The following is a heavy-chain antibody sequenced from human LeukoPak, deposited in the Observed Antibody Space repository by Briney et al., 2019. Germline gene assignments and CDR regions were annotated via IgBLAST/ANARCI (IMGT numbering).Heavy chain of an antibody. CDR3: AKEVHSYGPGMDV. J-gene: IGHJ6*02. CDR2: ISYDGSNK. D-gene: IGHD5-18*01. Sequence: GGSLRLSCAASGFTFSSYGMHWVRQAPGKGLEWVAVISYDGSNKYYADSVKGRFTISRDNSKNTLYLQMNSLRAEDTAVYYCAKEVHSYGPGMDVWGQGTTVTVSS. CDR1: GFTFSSYG. V-gene: IGHV3-30*18.